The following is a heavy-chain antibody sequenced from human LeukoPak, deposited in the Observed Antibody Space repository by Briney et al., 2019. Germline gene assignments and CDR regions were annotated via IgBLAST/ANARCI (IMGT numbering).Heavy chain of an antibody. V-gene: IGHV4-31*02. CDR1: XSSGGYX. CDR2: IYYSGST. D-gene: IGHD3-10*01. J-gene: IGHJ4*02. Sequence: XSSGGYXWSWIRQHPGKGLEWIEYIYYSGSTYYNPSLKSRVTISVDTSKNQFSLKLSSVTAADTAVYYCARKWFGRVDYWGQGTLVTVSS. CDR3: ARKWFGRVDY.